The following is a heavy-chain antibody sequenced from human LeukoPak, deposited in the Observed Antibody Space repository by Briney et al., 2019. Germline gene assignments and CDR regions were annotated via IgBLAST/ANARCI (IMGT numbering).Heavy chain of an antibody. Sequence: SETLSLTCAVYGGSFSGYYWSWIRQPPGKGLEWIGEINHSGSTNYNPSLKSRVTISVDTSKNQFSLKLSSVTAADTAVYYCARGHGYSYTFFDCWGQGTLVTVSS. J-gene: IGHJ4*02. CDR1: GGSFSGYY. V-gene: IGHV4-34*01. CDR3: ARGHGYSYTFFDC. D-gene: IGHD5-18*01. CDR2: INHSGST.